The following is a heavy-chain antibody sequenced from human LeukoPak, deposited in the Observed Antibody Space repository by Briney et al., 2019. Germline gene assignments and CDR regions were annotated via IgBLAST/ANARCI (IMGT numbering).Heavy chain of an antibody. J-gene: IGHJ6*02. CDR2: ISGDGGST. CDR3: VKPGGGVRYYYYGMEV. V-gene: IGHV3-43*02. Sequence: GGSLRLSCAGSGFSFDDYAIHWVRQAPGKGLEWVSLISGDGGSTYYADSVKGRFTISRDNSINSLYLQMNSLRAEDTALYYCVKPGGGVRYYYYGMEVWGQGTTVTVSS. D-gene: IGHD1-26*01. CDR1: GFSFDDYA.